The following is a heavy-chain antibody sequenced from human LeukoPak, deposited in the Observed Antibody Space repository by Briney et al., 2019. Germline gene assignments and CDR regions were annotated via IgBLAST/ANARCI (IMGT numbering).Heavy chain of an antibody. CDR3: ARGVNRRSNNNWFDP. D-gene: IGHD3-16*02. CDR2: MNPNSGNT. J-gene: IGHJ5*02. CDR1: GYTFTSYD. V-gene: IGHV1-8*01. Sequence: ASVKVSCKASGYTFTSYDINWVRQATGQGLEWMGWMNPNSGNTGYAQKFQSRVTMTRNTSISTAYMELSSLRSEDTAVYYCARGVNRRSNNNWFDPWGQGTLVTVSS.